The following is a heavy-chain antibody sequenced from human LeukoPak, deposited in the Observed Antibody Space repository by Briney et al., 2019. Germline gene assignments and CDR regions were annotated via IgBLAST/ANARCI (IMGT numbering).Heavy chain of an antibody. J-gene: IGHJ5*02. D-gene: IGHD5-12*01. CDR2: IYYSGTT. CDR1: GGSISSGAYY. Sequence: PSQTLSLTCTVSGGSISSGAYYWSWIRQHPGKGLEWIGYIYYSGTTYYNPSLKSRVIISIDTSKNQFSLNLSSVTAADTAVYYCARDPGYALGWFDPWGQGTLVTVSS. V-gene: IGHV4-31*03. CDR3: ARDPGYALGWFDP.